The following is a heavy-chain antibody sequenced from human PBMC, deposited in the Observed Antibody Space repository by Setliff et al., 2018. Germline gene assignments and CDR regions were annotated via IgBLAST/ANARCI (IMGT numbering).Heavy chain of an antibody. CDR3: ARQVEMATIAFDV. J-gene: IGHJ3*01. V-gene: IGHV4-39*01. D-gene: IGHD5-12*01. Sequence: PSETLSLTCTVSGGSISDSHYYWGWFRQPPGMRPEWIGTVYYSGSIYYNPSLKSRVTLFVDTSKDQFSLRLTSXXAXXTAVYYCARQVEMATIAFDVWGQGTMVTVSS. CDR1: GGSISDSHYY. CDR2: VYYSGSI.